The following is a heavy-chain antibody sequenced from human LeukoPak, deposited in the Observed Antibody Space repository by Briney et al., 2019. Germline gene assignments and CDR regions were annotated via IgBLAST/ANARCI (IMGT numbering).Heavy chain of an antibody. Sequence: ASVKVSCKASGYSFTSYYIHWVRLAPGQGLEWMGVINPSGGSTRYAQKFQDRVTMTRDMSTSTVYMELSSLRSEDTAVYYCAAYVWGSYRQFDYWGQGTLVTVSS. CDR1: GYSFTSYY. CDR2: INPSGGST. V-gene: IGHV1-46*01. J-gene: IGHJ4*02. CDR3: AAYVWGSYRQFDY. D-gene: IGHD3-16*02.